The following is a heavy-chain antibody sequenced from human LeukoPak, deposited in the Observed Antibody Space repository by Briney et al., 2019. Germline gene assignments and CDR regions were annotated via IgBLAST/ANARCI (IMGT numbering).Heavy chain of an antibody. Sequence: SETLSLTCAVYGGSFSGYYWSWIRQPPGKGLEWIWVINHSGSTNYNPSLKSRVIISVDTSKKQFSLGLSSVTAADTAVYYSARLASGSYGPLTPFDYWGQGTLVTVSS. CDR3: ARLASGSYGPLTPFDY. CDR2: INHSGST. D-gene: IGHD1-26*01. J-gene: IGHJ4*02. V-gene: IGHV4-34*01. CDR1: GGSFSGYY.